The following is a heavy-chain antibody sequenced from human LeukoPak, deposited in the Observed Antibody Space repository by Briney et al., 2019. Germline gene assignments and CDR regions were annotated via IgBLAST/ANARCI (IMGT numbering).Heavy chain of an antibody. D-gene: IGHD2-2*01. Sequence: GGSLRLSCAASGFTFSSYAMRWVRQAPGKGLEWVAVISYDGSNKYYADSVKGRFTISRDNSKNTLYLQMNSLRAEDTAVYYCARDHAIVVVPAAPSGAFDIWGQGTMVTVSS. J-gene: IGHJ3*02. CDR1: GFTFSSYA. CDR3: ARDHAIVVVPAAPSGAFDI. CDR2: ISYDGSNK. V-gene: IGHV3-30-3*01.